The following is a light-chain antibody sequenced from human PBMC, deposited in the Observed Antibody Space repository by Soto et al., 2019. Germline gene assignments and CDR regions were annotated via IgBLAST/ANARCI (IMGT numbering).Light chain of an antibody. CDR1: QGIGST. CDR2: DSS. J-gene: IGKJ4*01. V-gene: IGKV3-15*01. CDR3: QRYNHLPLT. Sequence: EVVLTQSPAALSVSPGERVTLSCRASQGIGSTLAWYQQKPGQTPRLLIYDSSTRAIGIPTRFSGSRSGTEFTLTINGLQSEDFAVYYCQRYNHLPLTFRGRTKVDIK.